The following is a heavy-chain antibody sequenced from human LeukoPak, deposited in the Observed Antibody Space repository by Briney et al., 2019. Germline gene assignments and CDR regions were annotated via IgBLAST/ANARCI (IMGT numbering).Heavy chain of an antibody. Sequence: AGGSLRILCAASGFIVNSYSMSRVRQAPGKGLAWVSLIYSDGVTQYADSVKGRFTISRDNSKNTLYLQMNSLRDEDTAVYFCARDRAEGKTWVEFDPWGQGTLVTVSS. V-gene: IGHV3-66*02. CDR2: IYSDGVT. CDR3: ARDRAEGKTWVEFDP. J-gene: IGHJ5*02. CDR1: GFIVNSYS.